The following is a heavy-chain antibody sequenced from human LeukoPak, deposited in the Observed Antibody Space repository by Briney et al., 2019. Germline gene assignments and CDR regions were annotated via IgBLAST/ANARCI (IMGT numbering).Heavy chain of an antibody. J-gene: IGHJ5*02. Sequence: GGSLRLSCAASGFTFSSYGMRWVRQAPGKGLEWVAVIWYDGSNKYYADSVKGRFTISRDNSKNTLYLQMNSLRAEDTAVYYCARDGGYQPSRFNWFDPWGQGTLVTVSS. D-gene: IGHD2-2*01. V-gene: IGHV3-33*01. CDR1: GFTFSSYG. CDR3: ARDGGYQPSRFNWFDP. CDR2: IWYDGSNK.